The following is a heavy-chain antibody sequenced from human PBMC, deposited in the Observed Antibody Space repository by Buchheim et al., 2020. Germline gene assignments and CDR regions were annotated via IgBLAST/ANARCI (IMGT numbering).Heavy chain of an antibody. J-gene: IGHJ4*02. Sequence: QLQLQESGSGLVKPSQTLSLTCAVSGGSISSGGYSWSWIRQPPGKGLEWIGYIYHSGSTYYNPSLKSRVTISVDRSKNQFSLKLSSVNAADTAVYYCARGVTGYCSSTSCPTYYFDYWGQGTL. CDR2: IYHSGST. CDR3: ARGVTGYCSSTSCPTYYFDY. CDR1: GGSISSGGYS. D-gene: IGHD2-2*01. V-gene: IGHV4-30-2*01.